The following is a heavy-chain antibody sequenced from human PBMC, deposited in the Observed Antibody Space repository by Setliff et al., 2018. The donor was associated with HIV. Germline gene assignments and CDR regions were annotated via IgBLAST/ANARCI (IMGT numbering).Heavy chain of an antibody. V-gene: IGHV4-4*09. CDR3: ARGLSFHDPGVFDY. CDR1: GGSISRYY. CDR2: SYTSGST. Sequence: SETLSLTCTGSGGSISRYYWSWIRQPPGKGLEWIGYSYTSGSTNYNPSLKSRVTISVDTSKNQFSLKLSSVTAADTAVYYCARGLSFHDPGVFDYWGQGTLVTVSS. J-gene: IGHJ4*02. D-gene: IGHD3-10*01.